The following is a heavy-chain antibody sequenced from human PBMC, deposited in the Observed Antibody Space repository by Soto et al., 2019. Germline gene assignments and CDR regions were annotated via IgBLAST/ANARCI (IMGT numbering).Heavy chain of an antibody. Sequence: QVQLVESGGGVVQPGRSLRLSCAASGFTFSSYGMHWVRQAPGKGLEWVAVIWYDGSNNYYADSVKGRFTISRDNSKNTLYLQMNSLRAEDTAVYYCAREVAVLRFLEWSDAFDIWGQGTMVTVSS. V-gene: IGHV3-33*01. D-gene: IGHD3-3*01. CDR2: IWYDGSNN. CDR1: GFTFSSYG. CDR3: AREVAVLRFLEWSDAFDI. J-gene: IGHJ3*02.